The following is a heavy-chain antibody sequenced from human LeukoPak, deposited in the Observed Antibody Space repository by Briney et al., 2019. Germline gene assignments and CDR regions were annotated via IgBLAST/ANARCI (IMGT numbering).Heavy chain of an antibody. CDR1: GFTFSNYA. CDR3: ARGAYCSSTSCYQKWNWFDP. D-gene: IGHD2-2*01. Sequence: GGSLRLSCAPSGFTFSNYAMGWVRQAPGKGLEWVSAIGSGGSTYYADSVKGRFTISRDNAKNSLYLQMNSLRAEDTAVYYCARGAYCSSTSCYQKWNWFDPWGQGTLVTVSS. J-gene: IGHJ5*02. V-gene: IGHV3-23*01. CDR2: IGSGGST.